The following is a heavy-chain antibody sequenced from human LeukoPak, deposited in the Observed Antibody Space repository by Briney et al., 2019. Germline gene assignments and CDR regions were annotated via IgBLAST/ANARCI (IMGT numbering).Heavy chain of an antibody. Sequence: ASVKVSCKASGYTFAKYAIHWVRQAPGQRLEWMGWINAGNGNTKYSQKFQGRVTITRDTSASTAYMELSSLRSEDTAVYYCALPYGDGAFDYWGQGTLVTVSS. V-gene: IGHV1-3*01. J-gene: IGHJ4*02. D-gene: IGHD4-17*01. CDR3: ALPYGDGAFDY. CDR1: GYTFAKYA. CDR2: INAGNGNT.